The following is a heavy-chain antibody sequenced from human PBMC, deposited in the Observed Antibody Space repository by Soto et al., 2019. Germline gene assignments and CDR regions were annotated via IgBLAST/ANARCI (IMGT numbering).Heavy chain of an antibody. CDR3: VCHGDDNSY. J-gene: IGHJ4*02. Sequence: EVQLVDSGGDLVQPGGSLRLSCVASGFTFNSYSMSWIRQAPGSGLEWVAHISPDGRGVYYVDSVKGRFTISRDNAKNSLYLQMNSLRSEDTAVFYCVCHGDDNSYWGQGTLVTVST. CDR2: ISPDGRGV. V-gene: IGHV3-7*01. D-gene: IGHD1-1*01. CDR1: GFTFNSYS.